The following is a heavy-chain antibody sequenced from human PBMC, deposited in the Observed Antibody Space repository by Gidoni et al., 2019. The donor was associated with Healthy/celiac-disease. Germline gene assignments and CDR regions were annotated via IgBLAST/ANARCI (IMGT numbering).Heavy chain of an antibody. D-gene: IGHD2-15*01. CDR3: ARVACSGGSCYSSYNYYYYYMDV. V-gene: IGHV4-30-2*01. Sequence: QLQLQESGSGLVKPSQTLSLTCAVSGGSISSGGYSWSWIRQPPGKGLEWIGYIYHSGSTYYNPSLKSRVTISVDRSKNQFSLKLSSVTAADTAVYYCARVACSGGSCYSSYNYYYYYMDVWGKGTTVTVSS. CDR2: IYHSGST. J-gene: IGHJ6*03. CDR1: GGSISSGGYS.